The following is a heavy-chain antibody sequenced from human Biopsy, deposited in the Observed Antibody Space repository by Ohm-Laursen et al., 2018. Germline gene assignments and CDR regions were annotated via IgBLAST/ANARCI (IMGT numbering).Heavy chain of an antibody. V-gene: IGHV3-23*01. CDR3: ARKYSGFDI. Sequence: LSLTCAASGFTFSNYGMTWVRQAPGKGPEWVSSITGDGGSIHYADSVKGRFTISRDNSKNTLYMQMNSLRAEDMAVYYCARKYSGFDIWGQGTMVSVSS. D-gene: IGHD5-12*01. CDR1: GFTFSNYG. CDR2: ITGDGGSI. J-gene: IGHJ3*02.